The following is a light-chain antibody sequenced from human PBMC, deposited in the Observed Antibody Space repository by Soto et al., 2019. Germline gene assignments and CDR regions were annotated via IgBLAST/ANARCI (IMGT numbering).Light chain of an antibody. Sequence: QLTQFPSSLSASVGDRVTITCRASHSIRSFVNWYQHRPGQAPRLLIYAATSLHSGVSARFSGSGSETDFNLTISSLQPEDSATYYCQQSDITPRTFGQEIKVDIK. V-gene: IGKV1-39*01. CDR1: HSIRSF. CDR3: QQSDITPRT. CDR2: AAT. J-gene: IGKJ1*01.